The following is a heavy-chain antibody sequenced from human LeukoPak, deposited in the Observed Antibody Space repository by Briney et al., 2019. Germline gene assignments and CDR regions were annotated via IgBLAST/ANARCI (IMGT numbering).Heavy chain of an antibody. D-gene: IGHD6-13*01. Sequence: HPGGSLRLSCAASGFTFSNYWMSWVRQAPGKELEWVANIKQDGSEIYYVDSVEGRFAISRDSAKNSLYLQMNSLRAEDTAVYYCARPHWEQLAWGQGTLVTVSS. V-gene: IGHV3-7*01. CDR1: GFTFSNYW. J-gene: IGHJ5*02. CDR3: ARPHWEQLA. CDR2: IKQDGSEI.